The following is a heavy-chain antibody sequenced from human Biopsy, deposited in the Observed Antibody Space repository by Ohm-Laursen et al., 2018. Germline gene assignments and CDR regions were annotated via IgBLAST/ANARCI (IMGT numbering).Heavy chain of an antibody. CDR2: ISWNGGTT. V-gene: IGHV3-9*01. CDR3: ARAYPPPGRRLVVVAGDFDC. J-gene: IGHJ4*02. CDR1: GFTFGDYA. D-gene: IGHD2-15*01. Sequence: SLRLSCSASGFTFGDYAMHWVRQAPGKGLEWVSYISWNGGTTGYADSVKGRFTISRDNAKNSLYLQMNSLRAEDTAVYYCARAYPPPGRRLVVVAGDFDCWGQGTRVTVSS.